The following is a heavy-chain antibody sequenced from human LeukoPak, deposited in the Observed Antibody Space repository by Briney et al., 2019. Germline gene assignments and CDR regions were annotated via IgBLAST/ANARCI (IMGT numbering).Heavy chain of an antibody. Sequence: PSETLSLTCAVSGYSISSGYYWGWFRQPPGKGPEWIGCIYHSGTTYYNPSLKSRVTISVDTSKNQFSPMISSVTAADTAVYYCARQGGSNSPYCYYYMDVWGKGTTVTVSS. J-gene: IGHJ6*03. CDR1: GYSISSGYY. CDR3: ARQGGSNSPYCYYYMDV. CDR2: IYHSGTT. D-gene: IGHD6-13*01. V-gene: IGHV4-38-2*01.